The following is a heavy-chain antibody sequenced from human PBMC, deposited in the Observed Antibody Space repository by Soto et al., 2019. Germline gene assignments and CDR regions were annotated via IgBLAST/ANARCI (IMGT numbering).Heavy chain of an antibody. D-gene: IGHD6-13*01. CDR2: IYPGDSDT. CDR3: ARLAAAGKEEYYYYGMDV. CDR1: GYSFISYW. V-gene: IGHV5-51*01. J-gene: IGHJ6*02. Sequence: PGESLKNSCKGSGYSFISYWIGWVRQMPGKGLEWMGIIYPGDSDTRYSPSFQGQVTISADKSISTAYLQWSSLKASDTAMYYYARLAAAGKEEYYYYGMDVWGQGTTVTVSS.